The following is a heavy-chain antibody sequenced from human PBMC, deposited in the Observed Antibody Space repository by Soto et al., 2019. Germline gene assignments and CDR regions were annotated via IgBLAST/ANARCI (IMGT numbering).Heavy chain of an antibody. J-gene: IGHJ4*02. Sequence: QVQVVESGGGVVQPGRSLRLSCAVSGVTVSDYPLHWVRQAPGKGLEWVAVMCRDENNKRYADSVKGRFTISRDNSKNTLYLQMDSLGPDDTAVYYCAKSTANWGQGTLVTVSS. CDR1: GVTVSDYP. CDR3: AKSTAN. CDR2: MCRDENNK. V-gene: IGHV3-30-3*02.